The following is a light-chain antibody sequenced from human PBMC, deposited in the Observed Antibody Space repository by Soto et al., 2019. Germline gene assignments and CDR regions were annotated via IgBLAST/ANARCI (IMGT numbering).Light chain of an antibody. J-gene: IGKJ4*01. V-gene: IGKV1-27*01. CDR2: AAS. CDR1: QGISTY. CDR3: QKDNRAPLT. Sequence: DIQMTQSPSSLSASVGGRVTITCRASQGISTYLAWYQQKPGKVPKLLIYAASTLQSGVPSRFSGSGSGTEFPLTSSSLQPEDVATYYCQKDNRAPLTFGGGTKVEIK.